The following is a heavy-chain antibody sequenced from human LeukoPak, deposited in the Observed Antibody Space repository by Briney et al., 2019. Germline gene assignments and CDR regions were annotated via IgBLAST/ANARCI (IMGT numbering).Heavy chain of an antibody. CDR3: ARSAVAGLKYYFDY. J-gene: IGHJ4*02. V-gene: IGHV4-34*01. CDR2: INHSGST. CDR1: GGSFSGYY. D-gene: IGHD6-19*01. Sequence: SETLSLTCAVYGGSFSGYYWSWIRQPPGKGLEWIGEINHSGSTNYNPSLKSRVTISVDTSKNQFSLKLSSVTAADTAVYYCARSAVAGLKYYFDYWGQGTLVTVSS.